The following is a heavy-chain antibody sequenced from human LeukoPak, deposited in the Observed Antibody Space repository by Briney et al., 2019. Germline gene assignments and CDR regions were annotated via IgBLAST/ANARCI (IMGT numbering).Heavy chain of an antibody. CDR2: INHSGST. J-gene: IGHJ6*03. Sequence: PSETLSLTCAVYGGSFSGYYWSWIRQPPGKGLEWIGEINHSGSTNYNPSLKSRVTISVDTSKNQFSLKLSSVTAADTAVYYCARASINWKCGFYYYYMDVWGKGTTVTVSS. CDR3: ARASINWKCGFYYYYMDV. D-gene: IGHD1-20*01. CDR1: GGSFSGYY. V-gene: IGHV4-34*01.